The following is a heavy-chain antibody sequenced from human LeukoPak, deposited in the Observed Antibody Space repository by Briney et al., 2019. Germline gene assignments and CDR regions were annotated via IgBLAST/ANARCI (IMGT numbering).Heavy chain of an antibody. Sequence: ASVKVSCKASGYTFTSYGISWVRQAPGQGLEWMGWISAYNGNTNYAQKLQGRVTMTTDTSTSTAYMELRSLRSDDTAVYYCAMGHIGVVTADNYYYGMDVWGQGTTVTVSS. V-gene: IGHV1-18*01. CDR3: AMGHIGVVTADNYYYGMDV. CDR1: GYTFTSYG. D-gene: IGHD2-21*02. J-gene: IGHJ6*02. CDR2: ISAYNGNT.